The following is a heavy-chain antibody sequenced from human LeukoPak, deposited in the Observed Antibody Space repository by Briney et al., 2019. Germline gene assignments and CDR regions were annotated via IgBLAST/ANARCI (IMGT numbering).Heavy chain of an antibody. V-gene: IGHV3-23*01. D-gene: IGHD6-13*01. CDR1: GFTLRNYA. J-gene: IGHJ4*02. CDR2: IGAGDKYT. Sequence: PGGSLRLSCAASGFTLRNYAMSWVRQAPGKGLEWVSSIGAGDKYTYHIDSVKGRFTITRENSKNTLYLQMNSLRAEDTAVYYCARAPLAAAGPLYFDYWGQGTLVTVSS. CDR3: ARAPLAAAGPLYFDY.